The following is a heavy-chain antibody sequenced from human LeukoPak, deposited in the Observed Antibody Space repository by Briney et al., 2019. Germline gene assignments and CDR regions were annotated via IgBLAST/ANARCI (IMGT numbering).Heavy chain of an antibody. V-gene: IGHV3-74*01. D-gene: IGHD1-26*01. Sequence: GGSLRLSCAASGFTFSSYWMHWVRHAPGKGLVWVSRINSDGSSTTYADSVKGRFTISRDNAKNTLYLQMNSLRAEDTAVYYCAKNGGSYRTNYYYYYMDVWGKGTTVTISS. CDR3: AKNGGSYRTNYYYYYMDV. CDR1: GFTFSSYW. CDR2: INSDGSST. J-gene: IGHJ6*03.